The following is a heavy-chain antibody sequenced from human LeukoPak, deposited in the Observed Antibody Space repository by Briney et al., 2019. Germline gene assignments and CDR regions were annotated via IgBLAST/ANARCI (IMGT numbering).Heavy chain of an antibody. CDR2: IYPGDSDT. Sequence: GESLKISCKGSGYSVTSYWIGWVRQMPGKGLEWMGIIYPGDSDTRYSPSFQGQVTISVDKSISTAYLLWSSLKASDTAIYYCARPTDSAMVAPFDYWGQGTLVTVSS. V-gene: IGHV5-51*01. CDR1: GYSVTSYW. J-gene: IGHJ4*02. D-gene: IGHD5-18*01. CDR3: ARPTDSAMVAPFDY.